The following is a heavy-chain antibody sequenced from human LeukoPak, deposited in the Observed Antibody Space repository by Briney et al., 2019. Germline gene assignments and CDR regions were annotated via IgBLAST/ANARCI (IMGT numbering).Heavy chain of an antibody. J-gene: IGHJ4*02. Sequence: SVKVSCKASGFTFTSSAVQWVRQARGQRLEWIGWIVVGSGNTNYAQKFQERVTITRDMSTSTAYMELSSLRSEDTAVYYCTALGTYYYDSSGYYFDYWGQGTLVTVSS. CDR3: TALGTYYYDSSGYYFDY. D-gene: IGHD3-22*01. V-gene: IGHV1-58*01. CDR2: IVVGSGNT. CDR1: GFTFTSSA.